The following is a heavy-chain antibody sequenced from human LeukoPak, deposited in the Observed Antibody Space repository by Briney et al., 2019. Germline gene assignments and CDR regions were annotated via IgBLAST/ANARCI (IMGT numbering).Heavy chain of an antibody. CDR3: AKGFYYDSVFFDY. CDR1: GFTFDDYA. D-gene: IGHD3-22*01. J-gene: IGHJ4*02. CDR2: ISWNSGSI. V-gene: IGHV3-9*01. Sequence: QPGGSLRLSCAASGFTFDDYAMHWVRQAPGKGLEWVSGISWNSGSIGYADSVKGRFTISRDNAKNSLYLQMNSLRAEDTALYYCAKGFYYDSVFFDYWGQGTLVTVSS.